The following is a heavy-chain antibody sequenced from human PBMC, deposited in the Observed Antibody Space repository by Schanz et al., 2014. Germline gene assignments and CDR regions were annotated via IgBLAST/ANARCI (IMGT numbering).Heavy chain of an antibody. CDR3: AEDPSHGGYDYYFDY. V-gene: IGHV3-23*01. CDR1: GFTFSNYA. D-gene: IGHD5-12*01. J-gene: IGHJ4*02. Sequence: EVQLLESGGGLVRPGGSLRLSCAASGFTFSNYAMSWVRQAPGKGLEWVSGFIVDSGNTYYAGFEKGRFAISGDYSKNAQYQQMSSLRAEDTAIYCGAEDPSHGGYDYYFDYWGQGTLVTVSS. CDR2: FIVDSGNT.